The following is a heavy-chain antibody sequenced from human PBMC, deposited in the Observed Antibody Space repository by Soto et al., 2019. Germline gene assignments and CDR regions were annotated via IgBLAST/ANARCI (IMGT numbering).Heavy chain of an antibody. CDR2: IWYDGSNK. J-gene: IGHJ6*02. Sequence: GGSLRLSCAASGFTFSSYGMHWVRQAPGKGLEWVAVIWYDGSNKYYADSVKGRFTISRDNSKNTLYLQMNSLRAEDTAVYYCARDTAMANYYYYGMDVWGQGTTVTVSS. D-gene: IGHD5-18*01. V-gene: IGHV3-33*01. CDR3: ARDTAMANYYYYGMDV. CDR1: GFTFSSYG.